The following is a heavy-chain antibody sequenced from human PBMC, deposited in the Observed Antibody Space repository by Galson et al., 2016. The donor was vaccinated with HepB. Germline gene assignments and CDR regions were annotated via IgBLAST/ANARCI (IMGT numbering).Heavy chain of an antibody. J-gene: IGHJ6*02. CDR2: ISGSGGFT. D-gene: IGHD2-21*01. V-gene: IGHV3-23*01. CDR3: AKDGVCGGMDV. CDR1: GFTFSSFA. Sequence: SLRLSCAASGFTFSSFAMSWVRQAPGKGLEWVSAISGSGGFTYYADSVKGRFTISRDISKNTLYLQMNSLRAEDTAVYYCAKDGVCGGMDVWGQGTTVTVSS.